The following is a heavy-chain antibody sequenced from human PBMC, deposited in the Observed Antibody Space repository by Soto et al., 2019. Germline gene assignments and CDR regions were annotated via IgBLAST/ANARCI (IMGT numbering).Heavy chain of an antibody. V-gene: IGHV3-53*01. CDR1: GFTFSSND. D-gene: IGHD2-2*01. J-gene: IGHJ5*02. Sequence: EVQLVESGGGLIQPGGSLRLSCAASGFTFSSNDMNWVRQAPGKGLEWVSLIYSGGSTYYADSVMGRFTISRDNSTNTLSLHLRRPRAGDMAVYYSATSRFLPGAPWG. CDR2: IYSGGST. CDR3: ATSRFLPGAP.